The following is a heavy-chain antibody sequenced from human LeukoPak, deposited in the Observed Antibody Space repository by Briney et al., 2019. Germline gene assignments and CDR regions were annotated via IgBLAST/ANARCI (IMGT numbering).Heavy chain of an antibody. V-gene: IGHV4-31*01. J-gene: IGHJ3*02. CDR1: GVSITSGDIY. D-gene: IGHD3-16*01. Sequence: PSETLSLTCTVSGVSITSGDIYYNWIRQHPGKGLEWIGYIYYSGSTYYNPSLKSLVTISVDTSKNQFSLKLSSVTAADTAVYYCARGGGFDAFDIWGQGTMVTVSS. CDR2: IYYSGST. CDR3: ARGGGFDAFDI.